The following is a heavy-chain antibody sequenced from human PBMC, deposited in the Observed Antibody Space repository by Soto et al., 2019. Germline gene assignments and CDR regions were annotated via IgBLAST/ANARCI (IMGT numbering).Heavy chain of an antibody. V-gene: IGHV1-46*01. CDR2: INPSGGST. J-gene: IGHJ6*04. CDR3: SRGTGTTVYGMYV. CDR1: GYTFTSYY. Sequence: ASVKVSCKASGYTFTSYYMHWVRQALGQGLEWMGIINPSGGSTSYAQKFQGRVTMTRDTSTSTVYMELSRLRSDDTAVYYFSRGTGTTVYGMYVWGKGTTVTVSS. D-gene: IGHD1-7*01.